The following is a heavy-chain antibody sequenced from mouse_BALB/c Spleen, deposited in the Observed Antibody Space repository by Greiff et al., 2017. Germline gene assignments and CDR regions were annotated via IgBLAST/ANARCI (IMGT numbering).Heavy chain of an antibody. CDR2: IYPSDSYT. J-gene: IGHJ3*01. V-gene: IGHV1-69*02. CDR3: TREVYYDYDSWFAY. CDR1: GYTFTSYW. D-gene: IGHD2-4*01. Sequence: QVQLQQPGAELVRPGASVKLSCKASGYTFTSYWINWVKQRPGQGLEWIGNIYPSDSYTNYNQKFKDKATLTVDKSSSTAYMQLSSPTSEDSAVYYCTREVYYDYDSWFAYWGQGTLVTVSA.